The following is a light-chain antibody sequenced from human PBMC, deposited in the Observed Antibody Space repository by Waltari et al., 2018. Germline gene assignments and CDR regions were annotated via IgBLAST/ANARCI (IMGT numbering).Light chain of an antibody. CDR3: QQYNKWPPGT. V-gene: IGKV3-15*01. Sequence: EVVLTQSPATLSVSLGERATLACRASQSVSSDLAWYQQKPGQAPRLIIHGASIRATGIPARFSGSGSGTGFTLTISSLQSEDSAVYYCQQYNKWPPGTFGQGTKVEIK. CDR2: GAS. J-gene: IGKJ1*01. CDR1: QSVSSD.